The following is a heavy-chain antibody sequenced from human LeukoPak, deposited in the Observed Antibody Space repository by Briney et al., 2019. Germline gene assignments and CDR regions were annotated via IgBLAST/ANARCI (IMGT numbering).Heavy chain of an antibody. CDR1: GFTFSSYE. J-gene: IGHJ6*03. V-gene: IGHV3-74*01. D-gene: IGHD6-13*01. CDR2: INSDGSST. CDR3: ARAGWSSSFNWPLRKELRLDYYYMDV. Sequence: PGGSLRLSCAASGFTFSSYEMNWVRQAPGKGLVWVSRINSDGSSTIYADSVKGRFTISRDNAKNTLYPQMNSLRAEDTAVYYCARAGWSSSFNWPLRKELRLDYYYMDVWGKGTTVTVSS.